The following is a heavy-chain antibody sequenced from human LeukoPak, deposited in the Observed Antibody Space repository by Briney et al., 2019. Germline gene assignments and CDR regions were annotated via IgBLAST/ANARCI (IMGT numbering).Heavy chain of an antibody. Sequence: TPSQTLSLTCTVSGGSISSGDYSWSWIRQPPGKGLEWIGYIYNSGSTYCNPSLKSRLSMSLDTSKNQVSLKLSSVTAADTALYYCARGHDAFDIWGQGTMVTFS. CDR1: GGSISSGDYS. CDR2: IYNSGST. CDR3: ARGHDAFDI. J-gene: IGHJ3*02. V-gene: IGHV4-30-4*01.